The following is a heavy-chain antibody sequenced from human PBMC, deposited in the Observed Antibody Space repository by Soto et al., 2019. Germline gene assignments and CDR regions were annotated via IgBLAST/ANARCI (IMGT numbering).Heavy chain of an antibody. V-gene: IGHV4-39*01. CDR2: IYYSGST. CDR1: GGSISSSSYY. CDR3: ARQPTAAHDQPIDY. Sequence: PSETLSLTCTVSGGSISSSSYYWGWIRQPPGKGLEWIGSIYYSGSTYYTPSLKSRVTLSVDTSKNQFSLKLSSVTAADTAVYYCARQPTAAHDQPIDYWGQGTLVTVSS. J-gene: IGHJ4*02. D-gene: IGHD6-13*01.